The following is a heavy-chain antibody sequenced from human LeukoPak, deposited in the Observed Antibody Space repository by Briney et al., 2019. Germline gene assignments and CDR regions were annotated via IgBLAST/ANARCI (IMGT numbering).Heavy chain of an antibody. CDR2: IIAIFGRA. Sequence: SVKVSFKASVGTFSSYAISWVRQAPGQGLEWMGRIIAIFGRANNAQKFQGRVTITTDESTSTAYMELSSLRSEDTAVYYCARDLEWSGSYYDYWGQGTLVTVSS. CDR3: ARDLEWSGSYYDY. D-gene: IGHD1-26*01. CDR1: VGTFSSYA. J-gene: IGHJ4*02. V-gene: IGHV1-69*05.